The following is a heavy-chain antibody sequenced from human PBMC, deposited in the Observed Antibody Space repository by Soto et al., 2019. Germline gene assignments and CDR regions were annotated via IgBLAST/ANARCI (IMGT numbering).Heavy chain of an antibody. CDR2: MNPNSGNT. Sequence: ASVKVSCKASGYTFTSYDINWVRQATGQGLEWMGWMNPNSGNTGYAQKFQGRVTMTRNTSISTAYMELSSLRSEDTAVYYCARSYGSGSYSSNWFDPWGQGTLVTVSS. J-gene: IGHJ5*02. V-gene: IGHV1-8*01. D-gene: IGHD3-10*01. CDR1: GYTFTSYD. CDR3: ARSYGSGSYSSNWFDP.